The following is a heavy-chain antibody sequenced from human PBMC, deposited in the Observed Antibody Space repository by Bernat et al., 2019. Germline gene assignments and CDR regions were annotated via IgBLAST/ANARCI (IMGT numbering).Heavy chain of an antibody. CDR3: ARRGDGTMIVGNDAFDI. D-gene: IGHD3-22*01. CDR2: IYYSGST. Sequence: QLQLQESGPGLVKPSETLSLTCTVSAGSISSHNYFWGWIRQPPGKGLEWIGSIYYSGSTYYNPSLKSRVTISVDTSKNQFSLKLSSVTAADTAVYYCARRGDGTMIVGNDAFDIWGQGTMFTVSS. V-gene: IGHV4-39*01. J-gene: IGHJ3*02. CDR1: AGSISSHNYF.